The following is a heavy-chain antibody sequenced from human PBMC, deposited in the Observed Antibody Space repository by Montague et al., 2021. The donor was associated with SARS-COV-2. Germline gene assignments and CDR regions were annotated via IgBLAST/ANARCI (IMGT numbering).Heavy chain of an antibody. V-gene: IGHV4-59*01. D-gene: IGHD5-24*01. CDR3: ARVPGYNVGHCFDG. Sequence: SETLSLTCTVSGGSFRSYSWTWVRQPPGKGLEWIAQINYSGSTNYNPSLKSRVTISVDTSNHPFSLEVKSVTAADTAIYYCARVPGYNVGHCFDGWGQGTLVTVSS. J-gene: IGHJ5*01. CDR1: GGSFRSYS. CDR2: INYSGST.